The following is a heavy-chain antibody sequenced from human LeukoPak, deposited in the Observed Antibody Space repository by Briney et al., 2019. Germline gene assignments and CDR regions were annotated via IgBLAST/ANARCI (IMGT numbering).Heavy chain of an antibody. CDR3: AKLSGWYGLDY. CDR1: GFTFSVYE. J-gene: IGHJ4*02. Sequence: GGSLRLSCAASGFTFSVYEMNWVRQAPGKGLEWVSYNSSSGATIYYADSVKGRFTISRDNAKNSLYLQMNSLRAEDTAVYYCAKLSGWYGLDYWGQGTLVTVSS. V-gene: IGHV3-48*03. D-gene: IGHD6-19*01. CDR2: NSSSGATI.